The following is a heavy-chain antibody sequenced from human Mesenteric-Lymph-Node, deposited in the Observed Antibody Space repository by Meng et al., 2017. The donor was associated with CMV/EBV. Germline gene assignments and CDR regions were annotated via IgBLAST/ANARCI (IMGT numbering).Heavy chain of an antibody. CDR2: IDPSDSYT. V-gene: IGHV5-10-1*01. J-gene: IGHJ4*02. Sequence: SCASSGYSFTHYWISWVRQMPGKGLEWMGRIDPSDSYTKYSPSFQGHVTISVDKSISTAYLQWSSLKASDTAMYYCAVRGYSGYDYVYWGQGTLVTVSS. D-gene: IGHD5-12*01. CDR1: GYSFTHYW. CDR3: AVRGYSGYDYVY.